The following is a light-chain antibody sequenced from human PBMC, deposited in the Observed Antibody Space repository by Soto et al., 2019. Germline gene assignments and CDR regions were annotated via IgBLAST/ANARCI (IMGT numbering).Light chain of an antibody. V-gene: IGKV1-33*01. Sequence: DIQMTQSPSSLSASVGDRVTITCQASQDIRNSLNWYQQKPGRAPKLLIYDASNVETGVPSRFSGTGSGTHFSFSISSLQPEDFATYYCQQYDYLVTFGQGTRVEI. CDR2: DAS. CDR3: QQYDYLVT. CDR1: QDIRNS. J-gene: IGKJ5*01.